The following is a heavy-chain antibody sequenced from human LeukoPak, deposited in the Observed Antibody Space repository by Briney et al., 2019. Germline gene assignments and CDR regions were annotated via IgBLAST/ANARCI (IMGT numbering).Heavy chain of an antibody. V-gene: IGHV3-30*09. CDR1: GFTLRTYA. J-gene: IGHJ4*02. CDR2: ISSVESNK. CDR3: ARDPSSRRYLTILVVRSYYFDY. D-gene: IGHD3-22*01. Sequence: GGSLRLSCAASGFTLRTYAMHWVCQAQGKGLVWVSIISSVESNKYYADAVQGRFVISRVNSKNTLSLQMNSLMTEDTAVYYRARDPSSRRYLTILVVRSYYFDYWGQGTLVTVSS.